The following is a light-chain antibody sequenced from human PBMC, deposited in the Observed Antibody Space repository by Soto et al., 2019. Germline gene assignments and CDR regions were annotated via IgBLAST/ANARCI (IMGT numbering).Light chain of an antibody. CDR3: QQYNSYCT. V-gene: IGKV1-5*03. Sequence: DIQMTQSPSTLSASVGDRVTITCRASQSISSWLAWYQQKPGKAPKLLIYKASSLESGVPSRFSGSGSGTYFTLTISSLQPDDFATYYCQQYNSYCTFGQGTKVEIK. J-gene: IGKJ1*01. CDR2: KAS. CDR1: QSISSW.